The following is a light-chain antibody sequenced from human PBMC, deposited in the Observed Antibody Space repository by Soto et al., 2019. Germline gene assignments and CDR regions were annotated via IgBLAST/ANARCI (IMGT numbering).Light chain of an antibody. CDR1: QSISSY. J-gene: IGKJ1*01. CDR2: DAS. V-gene: IGKV1-39*01. Sequence: DIQMTQSPSTLSASVGDTVTITCRASQSISSYLNWYQQKPGKAPKLLIYDASSLQSGVPSRFSGNGSGTDFTLTISCLQSEDFATYYCQQYYSFPQTFGQGTKVDIK. CDR3: QQYYSFPQT.